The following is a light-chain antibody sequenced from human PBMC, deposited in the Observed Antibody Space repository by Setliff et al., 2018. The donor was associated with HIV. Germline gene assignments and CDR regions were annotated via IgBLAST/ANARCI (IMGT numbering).Light chain of an antibody. CDR3: SSYTIRNTLL. J-gene: IGLJ1*01. CDR1: SRDVGGYNY. Sequence: QSALTQPASVSGSPGQSITISCTGTSRDVGGYNYVSWYQQHPGKAPKLIIYEVRNRPSGVSNRFSGSKSGNTASLTISGLQAEDEADYYCSSYTIRNTLLFGTGTKVTVL. V-gene: IGLV2-14*01. CDR2: EVR.